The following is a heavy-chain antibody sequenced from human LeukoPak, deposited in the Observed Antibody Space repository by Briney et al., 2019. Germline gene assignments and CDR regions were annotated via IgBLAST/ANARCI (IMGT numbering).Heavy chain of an antibody. D-gene: IGHD2-2*02. CDR2: IYYSGST. CDR3: ARHCSSTSCYNQPDY. J-gene: IGHJ4*02. V-gene: IGHV4-59*08. Sequence: SETLSLTCTVSGGSISSYYWSWIQQPPGKGLEWIGYIYYSGSTNYNPSLKSRVTISVDTSKNQFSLKLSSVTAADTAVYYCARHCSSTSCYNQPDYWGQGTLVTVSS. CDR1: GGSISSYY.